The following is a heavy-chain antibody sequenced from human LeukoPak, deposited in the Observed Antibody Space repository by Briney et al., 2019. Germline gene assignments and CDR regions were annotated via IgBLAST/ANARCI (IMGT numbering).Heavy chain of an antibody. CDR2: INHNGNVN. J-gene: IGHJ6*02. V-gene: IGHV3-7*03. D-gene: IGHD3-16*01. CDR3: ARGGGLDV. Sequence: PGGSLRLSCAASGLTFSSYWMNWARQAPGKGLEWVASINHNGNVNYYVDSVKGRFTISRDNAKNSLYLQMGNLRAEDTAVYFCARGGGLDVWGQGATVTVSS. CDR1: GLTFSSYW.